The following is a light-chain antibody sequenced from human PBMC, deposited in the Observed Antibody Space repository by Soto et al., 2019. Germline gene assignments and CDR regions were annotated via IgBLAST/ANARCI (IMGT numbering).Light chain of an antibody. CDR1: QSVSSSY. CDR3: QQYGGSPGIYS. V-gene: IGKV3-20*01. J-gene: IGKJ3*01. Sequence: EIVLTQSPVTLSLPPGERATLSCRASQSVSSSYLSWYQQKPGQAPRLLIYAASSRATGIPDRFSGSGSGTDFTLTISRMESEDFAVYYCQQYGGSPGIYSFGPGTKVDIK. CDR2: AAS.